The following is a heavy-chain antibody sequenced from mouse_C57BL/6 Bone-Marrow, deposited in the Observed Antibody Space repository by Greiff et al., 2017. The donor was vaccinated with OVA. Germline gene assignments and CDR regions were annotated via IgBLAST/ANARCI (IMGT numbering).Heavy chain of an antibody. CDR2: IRSKSNNYAT. V-gene: IGHV10-1*01. CDR1: GFSFNTYA. CDR3: VRQDYGIDY. Sequence: EVMLVESGGGLVQPKGSLKLSCAASGFSFNTYAMNWVRQAPGKGLEWVARIRSKSNNYATYYADSVKDRFTISRDDSESMLYLQMNNLKTEDTSMYYCVRQDYGIDYWGQGTTLTVSS. J-gene: IGHJ2*01. D-gene: IGHD1-2*01.